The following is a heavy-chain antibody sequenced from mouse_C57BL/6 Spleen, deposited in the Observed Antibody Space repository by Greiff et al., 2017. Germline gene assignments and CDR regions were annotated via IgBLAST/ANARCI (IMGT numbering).Heavy chain of an antibody. D-gene: IGHD1-1*01. Sequence: KLQESGPGLVKPSQSLSLTCSVTGYSITSGYYWNWIRQFPGNKLEWMGYISYDGSNNYNPSLKNRISITRDTSKNQFFLKLNSVTTEDTATYYCAREGDYYGSSCAYWGQGTLVTVSA. CDR1: GYSITSGYY. J-gene: IGHJ3*01. CDR2: ISYDGSN. V-gene: IGHV3-6*01. CDR3: AREGDYYGSSCAY.